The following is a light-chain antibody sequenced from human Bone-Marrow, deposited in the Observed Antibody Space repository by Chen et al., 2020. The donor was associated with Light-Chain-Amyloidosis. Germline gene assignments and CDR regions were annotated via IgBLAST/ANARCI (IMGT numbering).Light chain of an antibody. CDR3: SSYAHGTTYV. Sequence: QSALTQPASVSGSPGQSITISCPGTSSDIGSYNLVSWYQQRPGKAPKRMIYEANKRPSGVSKRFSGSRSGNTASMTISGLQAEDEADYHCSSYAHGTTYVFGTATKVTVL. CDR2: EAN. CDR1: SSDIGSYNL. V-gene: IGLV2-23*01. J-gene: IGLJ1*01.